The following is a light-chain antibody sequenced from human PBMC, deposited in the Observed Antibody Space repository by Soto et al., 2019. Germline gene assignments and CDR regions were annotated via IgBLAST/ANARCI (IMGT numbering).Light chain of an antibody. CDR1: QSISSW. CDR2: DAS. V-gene: IGKV1-5*01. CDR3: QQYNSYTWT. Sequence: DIQITQSPSTLSASVGDRVTITCRASQSISSWLAWYPQKPGKAPKLLIYDASSLESGVPSRFSGSGSGTEFTLTISSLQPDDFATYYCQQYNSYTWTFGQGSKVDI. J-gene: IGKJ1*01.